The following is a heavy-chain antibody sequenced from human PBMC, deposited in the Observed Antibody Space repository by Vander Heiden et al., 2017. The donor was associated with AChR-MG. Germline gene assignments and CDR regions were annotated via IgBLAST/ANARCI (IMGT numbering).Heavy chain of an antibody. J-gene: IGHJ6*02. Sequence: QVQLVKSGAEVKKPGSSVKVSCKASGGTFSSYAISWVRQAPGKGLEWMGGIIPIFGTANYAQKFQGRVTITADKSTSTAYMELSSLRSEDTAVYYCARDPSTEGYCSGGSCYGLNYYYYGMDVWGQGTTVTVSS. CDR1: GGTFSSYA. CDR3: ARDPSTEGYCSGGSCYGLNYYYYGMDV. CDR2: IIPIFGTA. D-gene: IGHD2-15*01. V-gene: IGHV1-69*06.